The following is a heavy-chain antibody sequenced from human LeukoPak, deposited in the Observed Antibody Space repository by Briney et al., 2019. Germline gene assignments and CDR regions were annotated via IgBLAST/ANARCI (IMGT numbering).Heavy chain of an antibody. CDR3: ANEWLHVSGSYKANN. CDR1: GFTFSTYG. J-gene: IGHJ4*02. D-gene: IGHD3-10*01. CDR2: IRSDGSDK. Sequence: GGSLRLSCAASGFTFSTYGMHWVRQAPGKGLEWVAFIRSDGSDKYHADTVKGRFTISRDNSKNTLYLQMNSLRTEDTAVYYCANEWLHVSGSYKANNWGQGTLVTVSS. V-gene: IGHV3-30*02.